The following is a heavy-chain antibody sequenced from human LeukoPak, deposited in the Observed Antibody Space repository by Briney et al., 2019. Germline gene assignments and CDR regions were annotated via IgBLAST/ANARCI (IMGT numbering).Heavy chain of an antibody. CDR2: ISGSGGST. D-gene: IGHD3-22*01. V-gene: IGHV3-23*01. CDR1: GFTFSSYA. J-gene: IGHJ4*02. Sequence: GGSLRLSCAAPGFTFSSYAMSWVRQAPGKGLEWVSAISGSGGSTYYADSVKGRFTISRDNSKNTLYLQMNSLRAEDTAVYYCAKPGSGYDYFDYWGQGTLVTVSS. CDR3: AKPGSGYDYFDY.